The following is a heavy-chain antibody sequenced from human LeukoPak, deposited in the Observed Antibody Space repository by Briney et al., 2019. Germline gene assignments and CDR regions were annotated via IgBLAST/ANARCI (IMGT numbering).Heavy chain of an antibody. J-gene: IGHJ6*02. CDR2: ISSSSSYI. Sequence: GGSLRLSCAASGFTFSSYSMNWVRQAPGKGLEWVSSISSSSSYIYYADSVKGRFTISRDNAKSSLYLQMNSLRAEDTAVYYCARDGMVRGVLYGMDVWGQGTTVTVSS. CDR3: ARDGMVRGVLYGMDV. V-gene: IGHV3-21*01. D-gene: IGHD3-10*01. CDR1: GFTFSSYS.